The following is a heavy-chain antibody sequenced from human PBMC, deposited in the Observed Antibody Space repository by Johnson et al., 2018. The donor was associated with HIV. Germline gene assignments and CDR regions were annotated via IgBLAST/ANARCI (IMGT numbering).Heavy chain of an antibody. V-gene: IGHV3-30-3*02. CDR2: ISYDGSNT. D-gene: IGHD2-21*01. J-gene: IGHJ3*02. Sequence: QVQLVQSGGGVVQPGRSLRLSCAASGFTFSSYALYWVRQVPGKGLEWVAVISYDGSNTYYADSVKGRFTISRDNSKHTLGLQMKSLRAEDTAVYYFAKKGGRYCTSHDAFDIWCQGTVVTVSS. CDR1: GFTFSSYA. CDR3: AKKGGRYCTSHDAFDI.